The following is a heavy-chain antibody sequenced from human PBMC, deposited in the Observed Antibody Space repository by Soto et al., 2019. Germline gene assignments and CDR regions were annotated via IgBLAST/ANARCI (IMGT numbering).Heavy chain of an antibody. V-gene: IGHV3-21*06. Sequence: EVQLVESGGGLVKPGGXLTLSCAASGFTFSISTMNWVRQAPGKRLEWVSSISSGTTYSYYADSVKGRFSISRDNAKSSLYLQMNSLRVDDTAVYYCARGDGTGLHSSGWSPRFWGQGTLVTVSS. CDR1: GFTFSIST. CDR2: ISSGTTYS. CDR3: ARGDGTGLHSSGWSPRF. J-gene: IGHJ4*02. D-gene: IGHD6-13*01.